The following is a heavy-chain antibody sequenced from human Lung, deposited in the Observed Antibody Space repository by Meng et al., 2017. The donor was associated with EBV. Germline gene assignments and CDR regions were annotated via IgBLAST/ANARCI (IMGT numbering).Heavy chain of an antibody. CDR1: GGSVISGGYY. CDR2: IYYTGSS. CDR3: ANAGRFGESLGDY. J-gene: IGHJ4*02. Sequence: AQLHESGPGPVHPSQTLSLTCTVSGGSVISGGYYWSWIRQQPGKGLEWIGYIYYTGSSFYNPSLKSRVTISVDTSKNQFSLNLSSVTAADTAVYYCANAGRFGESLGDYWGQGILVTVFS. D-gene: IGHD3-10*01. V-gene: IGHV4-31*03.